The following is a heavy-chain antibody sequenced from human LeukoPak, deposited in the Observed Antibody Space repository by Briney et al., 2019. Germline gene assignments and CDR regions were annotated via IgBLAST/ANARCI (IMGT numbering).Heavy chain of an antibody. CDR3: ARLYLPATRFDY. CDR1: GGSISSYY. D-gene: IGHD5-24*01. Sequence: SETLSLTCTISGGSISSYYWSWIRQPPGKGLEWIGYIYYTGSTNHNPSLKSRVTISVDTSKNQFSLKLTSVTAADTAVYYCARLYLPATRFDYWGQGTLVTVSS. V-gene: IGHV4-59*08. CDR2: IYYTGST. J-gene: IGHJ4*02.